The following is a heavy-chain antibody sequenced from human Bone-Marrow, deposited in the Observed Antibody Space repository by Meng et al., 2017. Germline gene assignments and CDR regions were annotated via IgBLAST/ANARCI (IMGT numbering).Heavy chain of an antibody. CDR1: GFTFSSYW. CDR2: INSDGSST. J-gene: IGHJ3*02. Sequence: GESLKISCAASGFTFSSYWMHWVRQAPGKGLVWVSRINSDGSSTSYADSVKGRFTISRDNAKNTLYLQMNSLRAEDTAVYYCAREPVGELAAAGTGNDAFDIWGQGTVVTVSS. D-gene: IGHD6-13*01. CDR3: AREPVGELAAAGTGNDAFDI. V-gene: IGHV3-74*01.